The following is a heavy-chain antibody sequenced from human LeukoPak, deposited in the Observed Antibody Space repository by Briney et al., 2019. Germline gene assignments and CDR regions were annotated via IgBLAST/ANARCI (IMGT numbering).Heavy chain of an antibody. V-gene: IGHV1-2*02. Sequence: ASVKVSCKAAGYTFTGYYMHWVRQAPGQGLEWMGWINPNSGGTNYAQKFQGRVTMTRDTSISTAYMELSRLRSDDTAVYYCAREQQLVLDGWFDPWGQGTLVTVSS. CDR2: INPNSGGT. D-gene: IGHD6-13*01. CDR1: GYTFTGYY. CDR3: AREQQLVLDGWFDP. J-gene: IGHJ5*02.